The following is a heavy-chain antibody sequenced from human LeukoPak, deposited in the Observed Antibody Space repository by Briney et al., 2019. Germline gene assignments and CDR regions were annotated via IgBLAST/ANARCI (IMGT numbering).Heavy chain of an antibody. J-gene: IGHJ4*02. CDR1: GFTFSSYA. V-gene: IGHV3-23*01. D-gene: IGHD4-23*01. CDR2: ISASGGST. Sequence: GGSLRLSCAASGFTFSSYAMSWVRQAPGKGLEWVSAISASGGSTDYADSVKGRFTISRDNSKNTLYLQMNRPRAEDTAVHYCAQNYGGTLYWGQGTQVTVSS. CDR3: AQNYGGTLY.